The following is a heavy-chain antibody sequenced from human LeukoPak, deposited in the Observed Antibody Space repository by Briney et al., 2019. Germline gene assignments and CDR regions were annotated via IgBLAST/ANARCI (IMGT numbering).Heavy chain of an antibody. CDR1: GFSFSNYA. Sequence: GGSLRLSCAASGFSFSNYAMSWVRQAPARGLEWVSSIRGGGDTFYADSVKGRFALSRDDSRNTVYLQLNNLRVEDSAVYYCAKANWVSNADAVWWGQGTLVTVSS. V-gene: IGHV3-23*01. J-gene: IGHJ4*02. CDR2: IRGGGDT. CDR3: AKANWVSNADAVW. D-gene: IGHD1-1*01.